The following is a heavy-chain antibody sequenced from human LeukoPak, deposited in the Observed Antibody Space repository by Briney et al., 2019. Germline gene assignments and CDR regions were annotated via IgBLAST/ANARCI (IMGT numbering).Heavy chain of an antibody. CDR3: ARAPYGDYHPDY. Sequence: ASVKVSCKASGYTFTSYGISWVRQAPGQGLEWMGWISGYNGNTNYAQKLQGRVTMTTDTSTGTAYMELRSLRSDDTAVYYCARAPYGDYHPDYWGQGTLVTVSS. V-gene: IGHV1-18*01. CDR2: ISGYNGNT. CDR1: GYTFTSYG. D-gene: IGHD4-17*01. J-gene: IGHJ4*02.